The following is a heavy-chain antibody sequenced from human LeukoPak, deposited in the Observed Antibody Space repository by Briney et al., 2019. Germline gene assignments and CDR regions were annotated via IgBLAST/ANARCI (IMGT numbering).Heavy chain of an antibody. CDR1: GGSINSYY. Sequence: SETLSLTCTVSGGSINSYYWSWIRQPPGKGLEWIGYIYYSGSTNYNPSLKSRVTISVDTSKNQFSLKLSSVTAADTAVYYCARVIDYDFWSVNWFDPWGQGTLVTVSS. V-gene: IGHV4-59*01. CDR2: IYYSGST. D-gene: IGHD3-3*01. J-gene: IGHJ5*02. CDR3: ARVIDYDFWSVNWFDP.